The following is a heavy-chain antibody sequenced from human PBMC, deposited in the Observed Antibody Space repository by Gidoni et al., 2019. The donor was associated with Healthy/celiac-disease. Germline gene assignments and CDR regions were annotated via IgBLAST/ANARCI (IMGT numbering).Heavy chain of an antibody. V-gene: IGHV1-18*01. J-gene: IGHJ5*02. CDR3: AGDLSLLWFGEVSPWFDH. CDR1: GYTFTSHG. Sequence: PLVHSGAAVKKPGASVKFSCNASGYTFTSHGSSWVRQAPGQGLEWMGWISSYNGNTNNAQKIKGRVNMTTDTSTRTDYMELRSMGADDTAVYYCAGDLSLLWFGEVSPWFDHWGQGTLVTVSS. CDR2: ISSYNGNT. D-gene: IGHD3-10*01.